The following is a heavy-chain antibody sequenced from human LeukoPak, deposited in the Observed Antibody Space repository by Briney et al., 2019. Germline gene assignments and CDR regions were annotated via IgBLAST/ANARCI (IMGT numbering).Heavy chain of an antibody. CDR2: ISYDGSNK. CDR3: ARDGSVYSSGRYFQH. D-gene: IGHD1-26*01. V-gene: IGHV3-30*01. J-gene: IGHJ1*01. CDR1: GFTFSSYA. Sequence: GGSLRLSCAASGFTFSSYAMHWVRQAPGKGLEWVAVISYDGSNKYYADSVKGRFTISRDNSKNTLYLQMNSLRAEDTAVYYCARDGSVYSSGRYFQHWGQGTLVTVPS.